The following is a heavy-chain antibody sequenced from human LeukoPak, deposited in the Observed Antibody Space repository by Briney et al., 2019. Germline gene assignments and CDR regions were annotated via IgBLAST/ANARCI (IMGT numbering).Heavy chain of an antibody. CDR2: ISYDGSNR. J-gene: IGHJ4*02. Sequence: PGRSLRLSCAASGFTFGSYGMHWVRQAPGKGLEWVAVISYDGSNRYYADSVKGRFTISRDNSKNTLYLQMNSLRAEDTAVYYCAKDGGWSFDYWGQGTLVTVSS. V-gene: IGHV3-30*18. CDR3: AKDGGWSFDY. CDR1: GFTFGSYG. D-gene: IGHD6-19*01.